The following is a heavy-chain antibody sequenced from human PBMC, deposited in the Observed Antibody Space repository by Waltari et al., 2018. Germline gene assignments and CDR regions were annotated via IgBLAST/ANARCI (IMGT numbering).Heavy chain of an antibody. CDR1: GFTFSNFG. Sequence: AQLEEFGGGAVQPGGSLRLPCGASGFTFSNFGLHGVRQAPGKGLEWVALIRHDGTTEYYADSVKGRFAISRDNSKNTLYLQLTDVRVEDTAVYYCAKDGDYTVPEYDAFDVWGQGTMVTVSS. D-gene: IGHD4-17*01. V-gene: IGHV3-30*02. CDR3: AKDGDYTVPEYDAFDV. CDR2: IRHDGTTE. J-gene: IGHJ3*01.